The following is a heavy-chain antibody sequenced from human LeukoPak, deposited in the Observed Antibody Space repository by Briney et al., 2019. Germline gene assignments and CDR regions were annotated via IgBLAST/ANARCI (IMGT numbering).Heavy chain of an antibody. Sequence: PSETLSLTCTVSGGSISSSSYYWGWIRQPPGKGLEWIGSIYHSGSTYYNPSLKSRVTISVDTSKNQFSLKLSSVTAADTAVYYCARDDEGLLWFGELLSNNRPHYFDYWGQGTLVTVSS. CDR1: GGSISSSSYY. V-gene: IGHV4-39*07. CDR3: ARDDEGLLWFGELLSNNRPHYFDY. CDR2: IYHSGST. D-gene: IGHD3-10*01. J-gene: IGHJ4*02.